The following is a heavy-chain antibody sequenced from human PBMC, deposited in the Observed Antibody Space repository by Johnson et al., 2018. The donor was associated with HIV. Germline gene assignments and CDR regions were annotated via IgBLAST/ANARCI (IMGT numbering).Heavy chain of an antibody. CDR3: ARRRDTLNICQESFDV. Sequence: QVQLVESGGGVVQPGRSLRLSCAASGFTFSSYAMHWVRQAPGKGLEWVAVISYDGKNKYFGDSVKGRFTISRDNFKNMLYLQMGSLRPDDTAVYYCARRRDTLNICQESFDVWGQGTVVTVSS. CDR2: ISYDGKNK. V-gene: IGHV3-30*14. J-gene: IGHJ3*01. CDR1: GFTFSSYA. D-gene: IGHD5-18*01.